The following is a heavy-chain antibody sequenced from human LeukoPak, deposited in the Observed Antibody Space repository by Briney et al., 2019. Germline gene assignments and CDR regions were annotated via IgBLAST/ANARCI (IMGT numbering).Heavy chain of an antibody. CDR3: ARRVDTSGWLRFDY. J-gene: IGHJ4*02. CDR2: IYPGDPDT. CDR1: GYTFTTYW. V-gene: IGHV5-51*01. D-gene: IGHD3-22*01. Sequence: GESLKISCKGSGYTFTTYWIAWVRQMPGKGLEWMGVIYPGDPDTRYSPSFQGQVTISADKSISTAYLQWSTLKASDTAIYYCARRVDTSGWLRFDYWGQGTLVTASS.